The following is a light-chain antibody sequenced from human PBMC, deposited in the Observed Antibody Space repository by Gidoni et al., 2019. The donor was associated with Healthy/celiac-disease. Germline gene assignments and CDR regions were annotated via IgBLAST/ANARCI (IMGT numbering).Light chain of an antibody. V-gene: IGKV3-11*01. CDR2: DAY. CDR1: QSVSSY. CDR3: QQRSNWPQLT. J-gene: IGKJ4*01. Sequence: EIVSTQSPATLSLSPGERATLSCRASQSVSSYLAWYQQKPGQAPRLLIYDAYNRATGIPARFSGSGSGTDFTLTISSLEPEDFAVYYCQQRSNWPQLTFGGGTKVEIK.